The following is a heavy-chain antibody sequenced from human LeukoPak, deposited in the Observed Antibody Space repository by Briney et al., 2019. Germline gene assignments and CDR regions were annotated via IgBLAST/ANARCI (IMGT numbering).Heavy chain of an antibody. J-gene: IGHJ3*02. V-gene: IGHV4-59*12. CDR2: IYHSGST. D-gene: IGHD3-22*01. CDR1: GGSISNYY. Sequence: SETLSLTCTVSGGSISNYYWSWIRQPSGKGLEWIGYIYHSGSTYYNPSLKSRVTISVDRSKNQFSLKLSSVTAADTAVYYCAREGGYDSSGYTLAGAFDIWGQGTMVTVSS. CDR3: AREGGYDSSGYTLAGAFDI.